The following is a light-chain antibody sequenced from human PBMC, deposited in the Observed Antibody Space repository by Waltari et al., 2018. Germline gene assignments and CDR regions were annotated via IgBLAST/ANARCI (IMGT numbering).Light chain of an antibody. CDR3: QQSYSTPIT. CDR2: AAS. V-gene: IGKV1-39*01. CDR1: QSISSY. Sequence: DIQMTQSPSSLSASVGDRVTITCRASQSISSYLKWYQQKPGKAPKLLIYAASSLQSGVPSRLGGSRSWTDFTLTISSLQPEDFATYYCQQSYSTPITFGQGTRLEIK. J-gene: IGKJ5*01.